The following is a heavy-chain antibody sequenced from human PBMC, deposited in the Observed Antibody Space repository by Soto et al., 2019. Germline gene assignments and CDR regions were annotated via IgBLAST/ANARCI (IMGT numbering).Heavy chain of an antibody. CDR1: GFTFSSYG. Sequence: GGSLRLSCAASGFTFSSYGMHWVRQAPGKGLEWVAVIWYDGSNKYYADSVKGRFTISRDNSKNTLYLQMNSLRAEDTAVYYCAREDFDWSYFDYWGQGTLVTAPQ. CDR3: AREDFDWSYFDY. V-gene: IGHV3-33*01. D-gene: IGHD3-9*01. CDR2: IWYDGSNK. J-gene: IGHJ4*02.